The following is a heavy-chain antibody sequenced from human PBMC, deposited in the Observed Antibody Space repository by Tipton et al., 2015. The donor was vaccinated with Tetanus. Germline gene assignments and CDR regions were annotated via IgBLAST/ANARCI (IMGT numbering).Heavy chain of an antibody. D-gene: IGHD2-2*01. J-gene: IGHJ4*02. CDR1: GGSISSYY. CDR3: ARSIAAASVWPFDY. V-gene: IGHV4-59*12. CDR2: IYYSGST. Sequence: TLSLTCTVSGGSISSYYWSWIRQPPGKGLEWIGYIYYSGSTNYNPSLKSRVTMSVDLTRKHVFLRMTSVTAADTAVYYCARSIAAASVWPFDYWGQGTQVTVSS.